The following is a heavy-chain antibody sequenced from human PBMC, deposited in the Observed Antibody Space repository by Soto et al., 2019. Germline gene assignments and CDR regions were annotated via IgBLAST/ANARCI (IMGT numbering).Heavy chain of an antibody. J-gene: IGHJ4*02. CDR3: ARVGEGTVVYYFGY. CDR2: ISAYNGNT. D-gene: IGHD2-8*02. V-gene: IGHV1-18*01. Sequence: QVQLVQSGAEVKKPGASVKVSCKASGYTFTSYGISWVRQAPGQGLEWMGWISAYNGNTNYAQELQGRVTMTSDTSTSTADRVLGCKTSDAAAVYYCARVGEGTVVYYFGYCGQGTLFAVCS. CDR1: GYTFTSYG.